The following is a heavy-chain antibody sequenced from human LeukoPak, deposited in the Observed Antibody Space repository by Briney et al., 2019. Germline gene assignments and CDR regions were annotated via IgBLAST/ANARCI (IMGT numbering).Heavy chain of an antibody. CDR3: ARAMPQKRYYGMDV. CDR1: GFTFSDYS. J-gene: IGHJ6*02. Sequence: PGGSLRLSCAASGFTFSDYSMNWVRQAPGKGLEWVSYIISNGRTIYYADSVKGRFTISRDDAQKSVYLHMNSLRAEDTAVYYCARAMPQKRYYGMDVWFQGTTVAGSS. CDR2: IISNGRTI. V-gene: IGHV3-48*04. D-gene: IGHD2-2*01.